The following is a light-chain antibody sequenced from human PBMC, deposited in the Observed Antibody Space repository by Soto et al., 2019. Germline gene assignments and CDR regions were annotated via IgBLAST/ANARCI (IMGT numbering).Light chain of an antibody. Sequence: DIQMTQSPSTLCAAVCDSVTITCRASQNIRNWLAWYQQKPRKAPTPLIYDASSLKSGVPARFSGSGSGIEFTLTISSLQPDDFATYYCQQYNTYSTFGQATRLE. CDR3: QQYNTYST. CDR2: DAS. V-gene: IGKV1-5*01. J-gene: IGKJ5*01. CDR1: QNIRNW.